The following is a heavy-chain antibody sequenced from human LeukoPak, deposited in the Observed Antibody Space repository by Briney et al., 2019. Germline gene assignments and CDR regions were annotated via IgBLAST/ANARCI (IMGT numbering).Heavy chain of an antibody. CDR3: ARWANSIDY. J-gene: IGHJ4*02. CDR2: IKQNGSET. CDR1: GFTFSGYW. V-gene: IGHV3-7*01. Sequence: GGSLKLSCAASGFTFSGYWMSWVRQAPGKGLEWVANIKQNGSETFYADSVRGRFTISRDNAKNSQYLQMNSLRVEDTAVYYCARWANSIDYWGQGALVTVSS. D-gene: IGHD5-18*01.